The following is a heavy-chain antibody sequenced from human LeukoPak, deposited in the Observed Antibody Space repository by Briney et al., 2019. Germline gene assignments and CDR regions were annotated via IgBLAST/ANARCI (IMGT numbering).Heavy chain of an antibody. V-gene: IGHV1-69*06. J-gene: IGHJ3*02. Sequence: GASVKVSCKASGGTFSSYAISWVRQAPGQGLEWMGGIIPIFGTANYAQKFQGRVTITADKSTSTAYMELSRLRSDDTAVYYCARDWEANYYDSSGNIWGQGTMVTVSS. D-gene: IGHD3-22*01. CDR1: GGTFSSYA. CDR3: ARDWEANYYDSSGNI. CDR2: IIPIFGTA.